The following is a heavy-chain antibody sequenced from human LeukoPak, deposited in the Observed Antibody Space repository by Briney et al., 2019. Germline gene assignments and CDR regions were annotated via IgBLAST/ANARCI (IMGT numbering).Heavy chain of an antibody. CDR2: ISVGGGST. Sequence: GGSLRLSCAASGFTFSSYAMTWVRQAPGVGLEGVSTISVGGGSTYHPRSVTGPFTSSRDNSKNTLYLQMNNLRAEDTAVYYCAKDHSVGQLLLLPWGQGTLVTVSS. J-gene: IGHJ5*02. CDR1: GFTFSSYA. CDR3: AKDHSVGQLLLLP. D-gene: IGHD1-26*01. V-gene: IGHV3-23*01.